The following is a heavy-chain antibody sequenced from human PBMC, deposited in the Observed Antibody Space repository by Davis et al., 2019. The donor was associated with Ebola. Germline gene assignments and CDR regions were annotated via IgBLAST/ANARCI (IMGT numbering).Heavy chain of an antibody. CDR2: INSDGSST. Sequence: HTGGSLRLSCAASGFTFDDYAMHWVRQAPGKGLVWVSRINSDGSSTSYADSVKGRFTISRDNAKNTLYLQMNSLRAEDTAVYYCARVLYYYDSSGYYYFDYWGQGTLVTVSS. CDR3: ARVLYYYDSSGYYYFDY. V-gene: IGHV3-74*01. D-gene: IGHD3-22*01. CDR1: GFTFDDYA. J-gene: IGHJ4*02.